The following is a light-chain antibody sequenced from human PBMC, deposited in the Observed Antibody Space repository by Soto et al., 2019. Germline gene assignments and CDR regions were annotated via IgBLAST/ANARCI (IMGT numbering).Light chain of an antibody. CDR1: SSNIGAGFD. CDR3: QSYDNSLGGSWV. Sequence: QSVLTQPPSVSGAPGQRVTISCTGSSSNIGAGFDVHWYHQIAGTAPKLLIYGNSNRPSGVPDRFSGSKSGASASLAISGLQAEDEADYYCQSYDNSLGGSWVFGGGTKLTVL. V-gene: IGLV1-40*01. J-gene: IGLJ3*02. CDR2: GNS.